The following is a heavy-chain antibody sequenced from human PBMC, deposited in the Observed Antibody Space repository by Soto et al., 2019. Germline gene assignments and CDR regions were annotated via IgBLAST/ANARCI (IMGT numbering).Heavy chain of an antibody. CDR3: ARPYYDSSGYYYAYGMDV. V-gene: IGHV1-8*01. CDR1: GYTFTSYD. CDR2: MNPNSGNT. J-gene: IGHJ6*02. D-gene: IGHD3-22*01. Sequence: ASVKVSCKASGYTFTSYDINWVRQATGQGLEWMGWMNPNSGNTGYAQKFQGRVTMTRNTSISTAYMELSSLRSEDTAVYYCARPYYDSSGYYYAYGMDVWGQGTTVTV.